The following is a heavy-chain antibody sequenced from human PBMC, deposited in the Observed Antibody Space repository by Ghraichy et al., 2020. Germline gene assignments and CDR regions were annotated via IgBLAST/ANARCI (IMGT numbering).Heavy chain of an antibody. Sequence: SVKVSCKASGGTFSSYAISWVRQAPGQGLEWMGGIIPIFGTANYAQKFQGRVTITADESTSTAYMELSSLRSEDTAVYYCARDHEMATTPDLAPLDYWGQGTLVTVSS. V-gene: IGHV1-69*13. CDR2: IIPIFGTA. D-gene: IGHD5-24*01. CDR1: GGTFSSYA. J-gene: IGHJ4*02. CDR3: ARDHEMATTPDLAPLDY.